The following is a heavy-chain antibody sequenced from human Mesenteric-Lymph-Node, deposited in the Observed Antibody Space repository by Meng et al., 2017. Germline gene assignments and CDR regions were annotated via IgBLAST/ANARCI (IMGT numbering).Heavy chain of an antibody. J-gene: IGHJ4*02. CDR3: ARDDGKRTVDY. V-gene: IGHV3-33*01. CDR2: IWYDGSNQ. CDR1: GFTFSSYG. Sequence: GESLKISCAVSGFTFSSYGMHWVRQAPGKGLEWVAVIWYDGSNQYYVDSVKGRFTISRDNSKSTLYLQMNSLRAEDTAVYYCARDDGKRTVDYWGQGTLVTVSS. D-gene: IGHD1-1*01.